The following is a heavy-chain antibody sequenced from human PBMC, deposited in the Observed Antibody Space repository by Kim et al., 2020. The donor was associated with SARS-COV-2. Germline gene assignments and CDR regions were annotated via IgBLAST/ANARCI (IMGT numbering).Heavy chain of an antibody. D-gene: IGHD3-10*01. J-gene: IGHJ6*02. V-gene: IGHV3-23*05. CDR2: LSTTGTDT. Sequence: GGSLRLSCLASGFTFSIYAMRWVRQAPGKGLEWVATLSTTGTDTYYADSVRGRFTISRDNSKSTLFLQMNTLRAEDPALYYCAKDKLKDSYVMAVWGQGT. CDR1: GFTFSIYA. CDR3: AKDKLKDSYVMAV.